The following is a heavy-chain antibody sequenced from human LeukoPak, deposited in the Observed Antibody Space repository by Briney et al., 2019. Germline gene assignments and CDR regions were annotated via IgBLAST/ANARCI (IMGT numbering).Heavy chain of an antibody. Sequence: SVKVSCKASGGTFSSYAISWVRQAPGQGLEWMGGIIPIFGTANYAQKFQGRVTITTDESTSTAYMELSSLRSEDTAVYYCASPTDHVWGSYREYFQHWGKGTLVTVSS. CDR2: IIPIFGTA. CDR1: GGTFSSYA. V-gene: IGHV1-69*05. CDR3: ASPTDHVWGSYREYFQH. D-gene: IGHD3-16*01. J-gene: IGHJ1*01.